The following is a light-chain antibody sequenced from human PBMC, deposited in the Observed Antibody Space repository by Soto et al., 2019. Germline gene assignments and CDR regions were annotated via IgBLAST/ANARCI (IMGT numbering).Light chain of an antibody. CDR2: VNNDGSH. CDR1: SGHSSYA. J-gene: IGLJ2*01. Sequence: QPVLTQSPSASASLGASVKLTCTLSSGHSSYAIAWHQQQPEKGPWYLMKVNNDGSHIKGDGIPDRFSGSSSGAERYLTISSLQSEDEADYYCQTWGTGTVVFGGGTKLTVL. CDR3: QTWGTGTVV. V-gene: IGLV4-69*01.